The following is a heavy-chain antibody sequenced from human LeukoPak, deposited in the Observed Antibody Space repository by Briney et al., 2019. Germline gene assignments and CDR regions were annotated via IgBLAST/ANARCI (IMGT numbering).Heavy chain of an antibody. Sequence: GASVKVSCKASGHTFTNDEIHWVRQATGQGLEWMGWMNPSSGNTGYAQKFQGRLTMTRNTSISTAYMDLSSLRSDDPAVYYCARRDCTTGACRFDDWGQGTRVSVS. CDR3: ARRDCTTGACRFDD. V-gene: IGHV1-8*01. CDR1: GHTFTNDE. CDR2: MNPSSGNT. D-gene: IGHD2-8*01. J-gene: IGHJ4*02.